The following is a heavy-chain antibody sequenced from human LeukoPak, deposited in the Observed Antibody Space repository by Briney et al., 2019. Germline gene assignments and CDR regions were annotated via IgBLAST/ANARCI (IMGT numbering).Heavy chain of an antibody. D-gene: IGHD6-19*01. CDR2: IRSRSSYI. J-gene: IGHJ4*02. CDR3: ARPTAVAGTYYFDY. Sequence: GGSLRLSCAASGFTFSTYSMNWVRQAPGKGLEWVSSIRSRSSYIYYADSVKGRFTISRDNAKNSLYLQMNSLRAEDTAVYYCARPTAVAGTYYFDYWGQGTLVTVSS. V-gene: IGHV3-21*06. CDR1: GFTFSTYS.